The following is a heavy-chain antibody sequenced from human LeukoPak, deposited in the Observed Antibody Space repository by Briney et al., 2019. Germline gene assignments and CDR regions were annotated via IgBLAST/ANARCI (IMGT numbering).Heavy chain of an antibody. CDR1: GFTVSSNY. V-gene: IGHV3-53*01. CDR3: AKGGIVVPTKYYFDC. D-gene: IGHD2-2*01. J-gene: IGHJ4*01. Sequence: GSLRLSCAASGFTVSSNYMSWVRQAPGEGLEWVSVIFGGGSTYFADSVKGRFTVSRDNSKNTLYLQMNSLRAEDTAVYYCAKGGIVVPTKYYFDCWGHGTLVTVSS. CDR2: IFGGGST.